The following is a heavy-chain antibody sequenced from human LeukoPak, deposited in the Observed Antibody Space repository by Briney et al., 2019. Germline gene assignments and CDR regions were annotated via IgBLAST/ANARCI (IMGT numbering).Heavy chain of an antibody. J-gene: IGHJ4*02. CDR1: GYTFTGYY. D-gene: IGHD3-10*01. Sequence: ASVKVSCKASGYTFTGYYMHWVRQAPGQGLEWMGWINPNSGGTNYAQKFQGRVTMTRDTSISTAYMELSRLRSGDTAVYYCARARLWFGELSHLDYWGQGTLVTVSS. CDR3: ARARLWFGELSHLDY. CDR2: INPNSGGT. V-gene: IGHV1-2*02.